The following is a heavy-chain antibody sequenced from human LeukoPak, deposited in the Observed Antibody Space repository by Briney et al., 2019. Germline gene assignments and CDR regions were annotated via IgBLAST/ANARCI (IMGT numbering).Heavy chain of an antibody. V-gene: IGHV3-66*01. D-gene: IGHD2-15*01. CDR3: ARDQGYCSGGSCYGDIDY. CDR2: IYIGGNT. J-gene: IGHJ4*02. Sequence: GGSLRLSCAASGFTVSSSYMSWVRQAPGKGLEWVSLIYIGGNTYYADSVKGRFTISRDNSKNTLYLQMNSLRAEDTAVYFCARDQGYCSGGSCYGDIDYWGQGTLVTVSS. CDR1: GFTVSSSY.